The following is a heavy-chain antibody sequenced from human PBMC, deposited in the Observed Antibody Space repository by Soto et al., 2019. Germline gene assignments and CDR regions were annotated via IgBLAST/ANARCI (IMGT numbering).Heavy chain of an antibody. CDR1: GFTFSTSV. Sequence: EVQLLESGGGLVQPGGSLRLSCAASGFTFSTSVMSWVRQAPGKGLEWVSSISGSGVSTYYADSVKGRFTISRDNSKNTLSLHMNSLRGEDTAVYYCAKDSNWGWGFGYWGQGTLVTVSS. V-gene: IGHV3-23*01. J-gene: IGHJ4*02. CDR3: AKDSNWGWGFGY. D-gene: IGHD7-27*01. CDR2: ISGSGVST.